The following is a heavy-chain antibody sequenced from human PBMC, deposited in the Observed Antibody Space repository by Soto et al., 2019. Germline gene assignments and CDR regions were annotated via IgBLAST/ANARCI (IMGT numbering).Heavy chain of an antibody. D-gene: IGHD3-10*01. CDR2: ININNGNT. J-gene: IGHJ4*02. CDR3: AKWIRGNYYDSGNYRFHHYFDP. CDR1: GYTFNTYG. V-gene: IGHV1-18*01. Sequence: ASVKVSCKTSGYTFNTYGLTWVRQAPGQGLEWLGWININNGNTNYAQKIQGRVTMTTDTSTSTAYMELRSLRSDATAVYYCAKWIRGNYYDSGNYRFHHYFDPWGKEPLLTVSS.